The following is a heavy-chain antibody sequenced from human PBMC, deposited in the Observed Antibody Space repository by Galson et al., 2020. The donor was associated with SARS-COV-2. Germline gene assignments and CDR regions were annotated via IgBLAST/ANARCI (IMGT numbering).Heavy chain of an antibody. CDR1: GYTFTSYY. Sequence: ASVQVSCKASGYTFTSYYMHWVRQAPGQGLEWMGIINPSGGSTSYAQKFQGRVTMTRDTSTSTVYMELSSLRSEDTAVYYCARDPPGYCSSTSCYTGGYFDYWGQGTLVTVSS. CDR3: ARDPPGYCSSTSCYTGGYFDY. CDR2: INPSGGST. J-gene: IGHJ4*02. V-gene: IGHV1-46*01. D-gene: IGHD2-2*02.